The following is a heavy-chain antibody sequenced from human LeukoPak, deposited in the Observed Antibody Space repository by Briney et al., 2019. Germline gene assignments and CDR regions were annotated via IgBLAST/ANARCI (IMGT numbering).Heavy chain of an antibody. V-gene: IGHV4-39*01. CDR1: SDSISSSSYY. D-gene: IGHD3-10*01. CDR3: ARQPKSCTPGVFITGKACWFDS. Sequence: SETLSLTCTVSSDSISSSSYYWGWIRQPPGKGLEWIGTIYYSGSTYYNPSLKSPVTISVDTAKNQFSLNLRSVNAADTAVYFCARQPKSCTPGVFITGKACWFDSWGQGTLVTVSS. CDR2: IYYSGST. J-gene: IGHJ5*01.